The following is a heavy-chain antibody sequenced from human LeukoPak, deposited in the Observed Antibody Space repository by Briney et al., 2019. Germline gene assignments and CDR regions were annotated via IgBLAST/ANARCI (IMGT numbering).Heavy chain of an antibody. D-gene: IGHD5-24*01. CDR3: ASYGRRWLQKSYFDY. CDR2: INHSGST. Sequence: SETLSLTCAVYGGSFSGYYWSWIRQPPGKGLEWIGEINHSGSTNYNPSLKSRVTISVDTFKNQFSLKLSSVTAADTAVYSCASYGRRWLQKSYFDYWGQGTLVTVSS. J-gene: IGHJ4*02. V-gene: IGHV4-34*01. CDR1: GGSFSGYY.